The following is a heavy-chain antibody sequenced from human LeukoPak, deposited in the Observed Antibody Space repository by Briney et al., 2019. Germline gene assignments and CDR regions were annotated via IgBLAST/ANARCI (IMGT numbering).Heavy chain of an antibody. V-gene: IGHV1-69*05. CDR3: ARDRGYSYGYFDY. CDR2: IIPIFGTA. D-gene: IGHD5-18*01. CDR1: GGTFTSYA. Sequence: ASVKVSCKASGGTFTSYAISWVRQAPGQGLEWMGGIIPIFGTANYAQKFQGRVTITTDESTSTAYMELSSLRSEDTAVYYCARDRGYSYGYFDYWGQGTLVTVSS. J-gene: IGHJ4*02.